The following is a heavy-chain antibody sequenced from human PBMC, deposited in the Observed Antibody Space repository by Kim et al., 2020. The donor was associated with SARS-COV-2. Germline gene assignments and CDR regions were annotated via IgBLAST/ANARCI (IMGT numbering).Heavy chain of an antibody. D-gene: IGHD5-12*01. V-gene: IGHV1-46*01. CDR2: INPSGGST. CDR1: GYTFTSYY. J-gene: IGHJ3*02. Sequence: ASVKVSCKASGYTFTSYYMHWVRQAPGQGLEWMGIINPSGGSTSYAQKFQGRVTMTRDTSTSTVYMELSSLRSEDTAVYYCARDSGYAPDRDAFDIWGQGTMVTVSS. CDR3: ARDSGYAPDRDAFDI.